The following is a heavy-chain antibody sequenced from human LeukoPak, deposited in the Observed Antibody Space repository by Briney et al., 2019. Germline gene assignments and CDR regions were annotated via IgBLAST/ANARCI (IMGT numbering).Heavy chain of an antibody. D-gene: IGHD3-10*01. V-gene: IGHV1-18*01. CDR3: ARDPMVRSAVYYGMDV. Sequence: GASVKVSCKASGYTFTSYGISWVRQAPGQGLEWMGWISAYNGNTNYAQKLQGRVTMTTDTSTSTAYMELRSLRSDDTAVYYCARDPMVRSAVYYGMDVWGQGTTVTVSS. CDR2: ISAYNGNT. CDR1: GYTFTSYG. J-gene: IGHJ6*02.